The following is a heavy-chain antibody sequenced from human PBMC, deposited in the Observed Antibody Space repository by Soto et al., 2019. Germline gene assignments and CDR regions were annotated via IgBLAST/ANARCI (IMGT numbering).Heavy chain of an antibody. CDR2: IYYSGST. D-gene: IGHD2-15*01. Sequence: QVQLQESGPGLVKPSETLSLTCTVSGGSVSSGSYYWSWIRQPPGKGLEWIGYIYYSGSTNYNPSLKSRVTISVDTSTNQFSLKLSSVTAADTAVYYCARAVVVVAATPDDYYYYGMDVWGQGTTVTVSS. J-gene: IGHJ6*02. CDR1: GGSVSSGSYY. CDR3: ARAVVVVAATPDDYYYYGMDV. V-gene: IGHV4-61*01.